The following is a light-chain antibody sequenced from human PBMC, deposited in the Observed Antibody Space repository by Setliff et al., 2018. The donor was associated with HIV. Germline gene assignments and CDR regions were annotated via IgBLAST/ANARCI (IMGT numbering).Light chain of an antibody. CDR2: DVT. J-gene: IGLJ1*01. CDR1: SRDIGYNNF. Sequence: QSALTQPASVSGSPGQSITISCTGTSRDIGYNNFVSWYQQHPGKVPKLLIHDVTNRPSGVSNRFSGSKSANTASLTISGLQAEDEADYYCSSFTSSSTDIFGSGTKVTVL. V-gene: IGLV2-14*03. CDR3: SSFTSSSTDI.